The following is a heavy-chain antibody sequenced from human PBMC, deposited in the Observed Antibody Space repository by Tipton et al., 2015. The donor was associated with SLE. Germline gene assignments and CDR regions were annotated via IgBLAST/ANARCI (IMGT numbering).Heavy chain of an antibody. CDR2: IYYSGST. CDR1: GGSISSSSYY. V-gene: IGHV4-39*07. J-gene: IGHJ4*02. CDR3: AELEGLSYGYSFDY. D-gene: IGHD5-18*01. Sequence: TLSLTCTVSGGSISSSSYYWGWIRQPPGKGLEWIGSIYYSGSTYYNPSLKSRVTISVDTSKNQFSLKLSSVTAADTAVYYCAELEGLSYGYSFDYWGQGILVTVSS.